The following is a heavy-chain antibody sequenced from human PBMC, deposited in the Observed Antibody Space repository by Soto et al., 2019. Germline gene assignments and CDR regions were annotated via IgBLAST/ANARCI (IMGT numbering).Heavy chain of an antibody. CDR3: ARVGHLAAVDTATGVKSYYYVKDV. CDR2: VRSKGYGGTT. CDR1: GFRLGDYT. D-gene: IGHD5-18*01. J-gene: IGHJ6*02. Sequence: PRGSPRLFCAASGFRLGDYTMTWVRQAPGKGLEWVGFVRSKGYGGTTEYAASVKGRFSISGDESKGTVYLQMNSLKTEDTGVYYCARVGHLAAVDTATGVKSYYYVKDVWGQGTTVTVSS. V-gene: IGHV3-49*04.